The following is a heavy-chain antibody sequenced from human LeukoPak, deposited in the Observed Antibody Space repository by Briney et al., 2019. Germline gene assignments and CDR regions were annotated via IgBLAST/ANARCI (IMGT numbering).Heavy chain of an antibody. J-gene: IGHJ4*02. CDR1: GFTFSSYS. D-gene: IGHD3-10*01. Sequence: GGSLRLSCAASGFTFSSYSMNWVRQAPGKGLEWVSYISSSSSTIYYADSVKGRFTISRDNAKNSLYLQMNSLRAEDAAVYYCARAMVRGVDRGGFDYWGQGTLVTVSS. V-gene: IGHV3-48*04. CDR3: ARAMVRGVDRGGFDY. CDR2: ISSSSSTI.